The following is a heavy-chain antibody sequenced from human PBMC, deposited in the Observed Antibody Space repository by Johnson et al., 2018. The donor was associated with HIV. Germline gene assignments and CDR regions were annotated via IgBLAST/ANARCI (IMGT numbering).Heavy chain of an antibody. D-gene: IGHD6-6*01. J-gene: IGHJ3*02. CDR3: ARAQLLADDAFNN. CDR2: IYSGGST. CDR1: GFTVSSNY. V-gene: IGHV3-66*01. Sequence: VQLVESGGGLVQPGGSLRLSCAASGFTVSSNYMSWVRQAPGQGLEWVSVIYSGGSTYYADSVQGRFTISSDNAKNTLYLQLNSLRVEDTAIYYCARAQLLADDAFNNWGQGTMVTVSS.